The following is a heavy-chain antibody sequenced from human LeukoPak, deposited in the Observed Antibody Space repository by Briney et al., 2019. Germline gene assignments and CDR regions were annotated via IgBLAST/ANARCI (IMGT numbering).Heavy chain of an antibody. D-gene: IGHD2-15*01. V-gene: IGHV1-8*01. CDR1: GYTFTSYD. CDR2: MNPNSGNT. J-gene: IGHJ5*02. CDR3: ARGPYCSGGSCYGWFDP. Sequence: GASVKVSCKASGYTFTSYDINWVRQATGQGLEWMGWMNPNSGNTGYAQKFQGRVTMTRNTSISTAYMELSSLRSEDTAVYYCARGPYCSGGSCYGWFDPWGQGTLVTVSS.